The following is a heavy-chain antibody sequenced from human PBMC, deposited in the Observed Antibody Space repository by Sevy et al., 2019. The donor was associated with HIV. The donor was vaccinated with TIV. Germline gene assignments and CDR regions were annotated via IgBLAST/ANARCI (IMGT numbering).Heavy chain of an antibody. J-gene: IGHJ4*02. V-gene: IGHV3-7*01. CDR1: GFSFSNYW. D-gene: IGHD2-15*01. CDR2: IKQDGSKR. Sequence: GGSLRPSCAASGFSFSNYWMSWVRQAPGKGLEWVANIKQDGSKREYVDSVKGRLTISRDNGKNSVYLQMDSLRAEDTAVYYCAREGSGGFDYWGQGTLVTVSS. CDR3: AREGSGGFDY.